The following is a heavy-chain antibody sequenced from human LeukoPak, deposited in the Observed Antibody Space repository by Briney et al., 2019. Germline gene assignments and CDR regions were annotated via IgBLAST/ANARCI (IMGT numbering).Heavy chain of an antibody. Sequence: GASVKVSCKASGYTFTSYGISWVRQAPGQGLEWMGWISAYNGNTNYAQKLQGRVTMTTDTSTSTAYMELRSLRSDDTAVYYCARGPYYHGSGSYHYWGQGTLVTVSS. CDR2: ISAYNGNT. D-gene: IGHD3-10*01. V-gene: IGHV1-18*04. J-gene: IGHJ4*02. CDR1: GYTFTSYG. CDR3: ARGPYYHGSGSYHY.